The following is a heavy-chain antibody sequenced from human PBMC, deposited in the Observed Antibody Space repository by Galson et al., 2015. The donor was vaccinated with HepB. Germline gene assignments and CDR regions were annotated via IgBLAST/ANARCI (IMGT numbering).Heavy chain of an antibody. D-gene: IGHD1-14*01. CDR1: GFTFSDFS. CDR3: ARAENLAFDI. V-gene: IGHV3-11*05. Sequence: SLRLSCAASGFTFSDFSMSWIRQAPGKGLEWVSYISSSSSYTNYAVSVKGRFTISRDNAKNSLYLQMNSLRAEDTAVYYCARAENLAFDIWSQGTLVTVSS. J-gene: IGHJ3*02. CDR2: ISSSSSYT.